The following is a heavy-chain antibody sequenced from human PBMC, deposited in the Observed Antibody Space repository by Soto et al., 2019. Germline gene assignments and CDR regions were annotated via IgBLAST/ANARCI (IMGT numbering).Heavy chain of an antibody. D-gene: IGHD3-22*01. CDR2: ISWNSDSI. CDR3: ARDRYYYDSSGYYDY. CDR1: GFTFDDYA. V-gene: IGHV3-9*01. Sequence: GGSLRLSCAASGFTFDDYAMHWVRQAPGKGLEWVSGISWNSDSIGYADSVKGRFTISRDNSKNTLYLQMNSLRAEDTAVYYCARDRYYYDSSGYYDYWGQGTLVTVSS. J-gene: IGHJ4*02.